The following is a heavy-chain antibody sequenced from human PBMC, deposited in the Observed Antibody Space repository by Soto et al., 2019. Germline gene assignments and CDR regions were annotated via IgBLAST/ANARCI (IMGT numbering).Heavy chain of an antibody. CDR1: GGSISISNW. V-gene: IGHV4-4*02. Sequence: SETLSLTCAVSGGSISISNWCRCVRQPRGKGLEWIGEIFHRGDTNYNPSLKSRVTISVDRSKNPFSLKLTSVTAADTAMYYCIIVTETTTTKNWFLSLGQG. J-gene: IGHJ5*01. CDR2: IFHRGDT. D-gene: IGHD1-1*01. CDR3: IIVTETTTTKNWFLS.